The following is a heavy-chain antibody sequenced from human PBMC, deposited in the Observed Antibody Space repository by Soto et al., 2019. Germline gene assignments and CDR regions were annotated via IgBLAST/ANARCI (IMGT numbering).Heavy chain of an antibody. V-gene: IGHV1-2*02. J-gene: IGHJ6*02. Sequence: GASVKVSCKASGYTFTGYYMHWVRQAPGQGLEWMGWINPNSGGTNYAQKFQGRVTMTRDTSISTAYMELSRLRSDDTAVYYCASYCDILTGAYYYYGMDVWGQGTTV. CDR1: GYTFTGYY. CDR3: ASYCDILTGAYYYYGMDV. CDR2: INPNSGGT. D-gene: IGHD3-9*01.